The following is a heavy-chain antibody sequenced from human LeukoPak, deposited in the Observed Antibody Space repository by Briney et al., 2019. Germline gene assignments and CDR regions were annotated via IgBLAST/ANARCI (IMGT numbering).Heavy chain of an antibody. V-gene: IGHV4-38-2*02. Sequence: SETLSLTCTVSGYSISSGYYWGWIRQPPGKGLEWIGSIYHSGSTYYNPSLKSRVTISVDTSKNQFSLKLSSVTAADTAVYYCARQGLDCSSTSCYSYYCYMDVWGKGTTVTISS. D-gene: IGHD2-2*01. J-gene: IGHJ6*03. CDR1: GYSISSGYY. CDR3: ARQGLDCSSTSCYSYYCYMDV. CDR2: IYHSGST.